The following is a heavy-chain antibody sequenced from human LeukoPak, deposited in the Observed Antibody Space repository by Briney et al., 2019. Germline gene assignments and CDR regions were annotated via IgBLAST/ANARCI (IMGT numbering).Heavy chain of an antibody. Sequence: PGGSLRLSCAASGFSFSSYEMNWVRQAPGKGLEWVSYIGSGGITIFYADSVRGRFTISRDNAKNSLYLQMNSLRVEDTAVYYCAREPSVFVFDYWGQGTLVTVPS. V-gene: IGHV3-48*03. J-gene: IGHJ4*02. CDR2: IGSGGITI. CDR1: GFSFSSYE. CDR3: AREPSVFVFDY.